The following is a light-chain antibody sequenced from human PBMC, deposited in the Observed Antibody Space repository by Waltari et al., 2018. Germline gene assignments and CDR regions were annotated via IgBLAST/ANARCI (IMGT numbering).Light chain of an antibody. Sequence: DIQMTQTPSSLSASVGDRDTITCRASRNINNYLNWYQQKPGKAPNLLIYAESSLQSGVPSRFSGSGSGTEFTLTISSLQPEDFATYYCQQSYSTLTFGPGTKVDIK. CDR2: AES. V-gene: IGKV1-39*01. CDR3: QQSYSTLT. CDR1: RNINNY. J-gene: IGKJ3*01.